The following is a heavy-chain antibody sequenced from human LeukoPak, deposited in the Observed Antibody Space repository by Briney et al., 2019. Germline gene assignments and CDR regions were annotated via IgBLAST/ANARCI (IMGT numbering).Heavy chain of an antibody. Sequence: SETLSLTCAVYGGSFSGYYWSRVRQPPGKGLEWIGEINHSGSTNYNPSLKSRVTISVDTSKNQFSLKLSSVTAADTAVYYCARASVIAIPFSYWGQGTLVTVSS. V-gene: IGHV4-34*01. CDR1: GGSFSGYY. J-gene: IGHJ4*02. CDR2: INHSGST. D-gene: IGHD2-21*01. CDR3: ARASVIAIPFSY.